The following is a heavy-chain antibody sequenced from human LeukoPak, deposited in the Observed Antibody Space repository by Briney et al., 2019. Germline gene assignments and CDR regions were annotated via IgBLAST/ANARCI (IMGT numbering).Heavy chain of an antibody. D-gene: IGHD7-27*01. CDR2: INWNGETI. CDR3: AKEKGANWDPFDY. CDR1: GFTFDDFG. J-gene: IGHJ4*02. V-gene: IGHV3-20*04. Sequence: RPGGSLRLSCATSGFTFDDFGMAWVRHVPGKGPEWVSGINWNGETIAYRDSVKGRFTISRDSARRSVYLQMNSLRDEDTALYYCAKEKGANWDPFDYWGRGTLVIVSS.